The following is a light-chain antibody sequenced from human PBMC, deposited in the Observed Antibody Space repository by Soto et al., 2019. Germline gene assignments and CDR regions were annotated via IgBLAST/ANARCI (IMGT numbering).Light chain of an antibody. V-gene: IGKV1-39*01. CDR3: QESYITPLT. J-gene: IGKJ5*01. CDR2: DAS. CDR1: QDISNY. Sequence: NQMNISLSSVSSKIKDRVTITCQASQDISNYLNWYQQKPGKAPKLLIYDASNLETGVPSRFSGSGSGTDFTLSISSLQPEDFTTYYCQESYITPLTFGQGARLEI.